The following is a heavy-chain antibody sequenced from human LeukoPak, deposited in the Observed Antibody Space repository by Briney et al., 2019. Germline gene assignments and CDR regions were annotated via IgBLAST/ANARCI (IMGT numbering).Heavy chain of an antibody. J-gene: IGHJ4*02. Sequence: GGSLRLSCAASGFTFSSYSMHCVRETLGKGLERVAFILYDGSNKYYTDSVKGRFTIPRNNSKNTLYLQMNSLRAEDTAVYYCAKGLQGRLGELSVDYWGQGTLVTVSS. CDR3: AKGLQGRLGELSVDY. CDR1: GFTFSSYS. V-gene: IGHV3-30*02. D-gene: IGHD3-16*02. CDR2: ILYDGSNK.